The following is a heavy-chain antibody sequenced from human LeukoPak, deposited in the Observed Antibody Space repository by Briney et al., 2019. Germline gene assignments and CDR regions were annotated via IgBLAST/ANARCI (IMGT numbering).Heavy chain of an antibody. D-gene: IGHD6-13*01. Sequence: GGSLRLSCAASGFTFDDYAMHWVRQAPGKGLGWVSGISWNSGSLGYADSVKGRFTISRDNAKNSLYLQMNSLRAEDTALYYCAKDKFPGYSSSWGLFDYWGQGTLVTVSS. CDR2: ISWNSGSL. CDR3: AKDKFPGYSSSWGLFDY. CDR1: GFTFDDYA. V-gene: IGHV3-9*01. J-gene: IGHJ4*02.